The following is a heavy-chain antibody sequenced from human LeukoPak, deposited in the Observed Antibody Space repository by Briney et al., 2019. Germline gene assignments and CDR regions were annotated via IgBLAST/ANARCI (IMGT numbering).Heavy chain of an antibody. CDR1: GYTFTGYY. CDR2: INPNSGGT. CDR3: ARDLRQDYYYYYGMDV. J-gene: IGHJ6*02. Sequence: ASVKVSCRASGYTFTGYYMHWVRQAPGQGLEWMGWINPNSGGTNYAQKFQGRVTMTRDTSISTAYMELSRLRSDDTAVYYCARDLRQDYYYYYGMDVWGQGTTVTVSS. V-gene: IGHV1-2*02.